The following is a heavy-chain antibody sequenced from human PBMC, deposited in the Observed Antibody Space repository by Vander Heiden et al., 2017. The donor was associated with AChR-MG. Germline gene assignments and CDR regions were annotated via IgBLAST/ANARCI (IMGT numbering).Heavy chain of an antibody. Sequence: QITLKESGPTLVKPTQTLTLTCTFSGFSLSTSGVGVGWIRQPPGKALEWLALIYWDDDKRYSPSLKSRLTITKDTSKNQVVLTMTNMDPVDTATYYCAHLHVEYSSSWGLGDFDYWGQGTLVTVSS. V-gene: IGHV2-5*02. CDR2: IYWDDDK. J-gene: IGHJ4*02. CDR3: AHLHVEYSSSWGLGDFDY. CDR1: GFSLSTSGVG. D-gene: IGHD6-6*01.